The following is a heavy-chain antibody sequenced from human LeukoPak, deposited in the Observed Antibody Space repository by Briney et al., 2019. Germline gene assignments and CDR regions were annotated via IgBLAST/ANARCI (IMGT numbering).Heavy chain of an antibody. V-gene: IGHV1-46*01. CDR3: ARGGDSSGYPDAFDI. CDR2: INPSGGST. CDR1: GYTFTSYY. Sequence: ASVKVSCKPSGYTFTSYYMHWVRQAPGQGLEWMGIINPSGGSTSYAQKFQGRVTMTRDMSTSTVYMELSSLRSEDTAVYYCARGGDSSGYPDAFDIWGQGTMVTVSS. D-gene: IGHD3-22*01. J-gene: IGHJ3*02.